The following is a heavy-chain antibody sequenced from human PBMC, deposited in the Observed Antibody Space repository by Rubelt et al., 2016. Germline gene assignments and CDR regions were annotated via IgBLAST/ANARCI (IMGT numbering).Heavy chain of an antibody. J-gene: IGHJ4*02. Sequence: QLQLQESGPGLVKPSETLSLTCAVSGGSITSYYWNWIRQPPGKGLEWIGYIYYSGSTTYNPSLKSRVTISLDTSKNQFFLIMSFVSAADTARYYCARSDSSGYYFVYWGPGTRVTVSS. CDR1: GGSITSYY. V-gene: IGHV4-59*03. CDR2: IYYSGST. D-gene: IGHD3-22*01. CDR3: ARSDSSGYYFVY.